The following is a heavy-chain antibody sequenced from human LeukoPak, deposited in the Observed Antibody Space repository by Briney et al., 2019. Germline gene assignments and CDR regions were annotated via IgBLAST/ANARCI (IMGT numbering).Heavy chain of an antibody. J-gene: IGHJ6*03. CDR3: ARSSIAARGSGYYYYYMDV. V-gene: IGHV1-69*06. CDR1: GGTFSSYA. CDR2: IIPIFGTA. Sequence: SVKVSCKASGGTFSSYAISWVRQAPGQGLEWMGGIIPIFGTANYAQKFQGRVTITADKSTSTAYMELSSLRSEDTAVYYCARSSIAARGSGYYYYYMDVWGKGTTVTVSS. D-gene: IGHD6-6*01.